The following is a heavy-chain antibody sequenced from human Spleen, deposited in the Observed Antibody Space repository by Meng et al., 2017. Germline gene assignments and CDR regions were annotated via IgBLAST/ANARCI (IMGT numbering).Heavy chain of an antibody. CDR1: GGSFSGNY. Sequence: GSLRLSCAVYGGSFSGNYWSWIRQPPGKGLEWIGEIKHSGSTNYNPSLKSRVTISVDTSKKQFSLKLSSVTAADTAVYYCASRYSYGYRGSHYYGMDVWGQGTTVTVSS. J-gene: IGHJ6*02. CDR2: IKHSGST. D-gene: IGHD5-18*01. V-gene: IGHV4-34*01. CDR3: ASRYSYGYRGSHYYGMDV.